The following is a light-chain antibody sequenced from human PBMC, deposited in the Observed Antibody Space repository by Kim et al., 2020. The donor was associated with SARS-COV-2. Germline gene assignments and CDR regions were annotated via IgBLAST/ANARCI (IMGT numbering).Light chain of an antibody. CDR2: DAS. V-gene: IGKV3D-15*01. CDR1: QSVGSY. J-gene: IGKJ2*01. CDR3: QQYKDWPPGDT. Sequence: EIVMTQSPATLSVSPGGRATLSCMADQSVGSYVAWYQQKPGLSPRLLLYDASSRATGIPARFSGSGSGSEFTLTNSNLQSEDVALYYCQQYKDWPPGDTFGQGTKLDIK.